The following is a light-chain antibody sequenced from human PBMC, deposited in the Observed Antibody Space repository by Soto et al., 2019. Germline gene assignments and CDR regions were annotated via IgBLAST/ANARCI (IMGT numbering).Light chain of an antibody. CDR3: CSSAPESTYV. J-gene: IGLJ1*01. Sequence: QSVLAQPASVSGSPGQSVTISCTGTSSDAGAYNSVSWYQQHPDKAPQLMIYKGTQRPSGVSNRFSGSTSGNAASLTISGLQAGDEADYFCCSSAPESTYVFGTGTKVTVL. V-gene: IGLV2-23*01. CDR2: KGT. CDR1: SSDAGAYNS.